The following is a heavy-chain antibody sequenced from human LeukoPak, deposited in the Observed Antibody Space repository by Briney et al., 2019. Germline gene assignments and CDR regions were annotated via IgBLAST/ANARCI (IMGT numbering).Heavy chain of an antibody. D-gene: IGHD3-10*01. CDR1: GGSISSSSYY. CDR3: ARTYGSGSYYPGGHLMDV. J-gene: IGHJ6*03. CDR2: IYYSGST. Sequence: PSETLSLTCTVSGGSISSSSYYWGWIRQPPGKGLEWIGYIYYSGSTNYNPSLKSRVTISVDTSKNQFSLKLSSVTAADTAVYYCARTYGSGSYYPGGHLMDVWGKGTTVTVSS. V-gene: IGHV4-61*05.